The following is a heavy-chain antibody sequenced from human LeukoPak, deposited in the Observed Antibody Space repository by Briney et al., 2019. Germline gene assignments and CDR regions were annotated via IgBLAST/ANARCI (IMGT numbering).Heavy chain of an antibody. V-gene: IGHV1-69*13. Sequence: GASVKVYCKASGGTFSSYAISWVRQAPGQGLEWMGGIIPIFGTANYAQKFQGRVTITADESTGTAYMELSSLRSEDTAVYYCARAKHVDIVATIHSYFDYWGQGTLVTVSS. CDR3: ARAKHVDIVATIHSYFDY. CDR1: GGTFSSYA. CDR2: IIPIFGTA. D-gene: IGHD5-12*01. J-gene: IGHJ4*02.